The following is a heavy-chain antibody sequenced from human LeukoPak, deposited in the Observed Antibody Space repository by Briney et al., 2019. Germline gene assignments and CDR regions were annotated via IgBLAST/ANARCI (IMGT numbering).Heavy chain of an antibody. Sequence: GGSLRLSCAASGFTFSNYEMNWVRQAPGKGLEWVSYISSSGSTIYYADSVKGRFTISRDNAKNSLFLQMNSLRAEDTAVYYCARDLYYGSGRFDYWGQGTLATVSS. CDR1: GFTFSNYE. V-gene: IGHV3-48*03. CDR2: ISSSGSTI. CDR3: ARDLYYGSGRFDY. D-gene: IGHD3-10*01. J-gene: IGHJ4*02.